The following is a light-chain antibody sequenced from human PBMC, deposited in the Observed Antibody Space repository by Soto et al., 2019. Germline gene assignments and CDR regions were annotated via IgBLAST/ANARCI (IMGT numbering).Light chain of an antibody. J-gene: IGKJ1*01. Sequence: DIHLTQSPSSLSASVGDRVTITCRASQAITNNLAWYQQKPGKAPKLLIYTASTLQSGVPSRFGGSESGTEFTLTISSLQPEDFATYYCQQLNNYPRTFGQGTKVDIK. V-gene: IGKV1-9*01. CDR3: QQLNNYPRT. CDR2: TAS. CDR1: QAITNN.